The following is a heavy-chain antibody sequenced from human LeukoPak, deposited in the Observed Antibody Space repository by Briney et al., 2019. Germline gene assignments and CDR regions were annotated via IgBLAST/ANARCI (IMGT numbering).Heavy chain of an antibody. CDR2: ISGSGGST. V-gene: IGHV3-23*01. CDR1: GFTFSSYA. J-gene: IGHJ4*02. D-gene: IGHD3-10*01. Sequence: PGGSLRLSCAASGFTFSSYAMSWVRQAPGKGLEWVSAISGSGGSTYYADSVKGRFTISRDNAKNSLYLQMNSLRAEDTAVYYCARGDYYGSGSLAFDYWGQGTLVTVSS. CDR3: ARGDYYGSGSLAFDY.